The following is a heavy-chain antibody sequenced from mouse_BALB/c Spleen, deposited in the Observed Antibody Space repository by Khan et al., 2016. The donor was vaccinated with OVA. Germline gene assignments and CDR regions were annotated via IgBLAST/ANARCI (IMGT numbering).Heavy chain of an antibody. CDR2: INPSTGYT. CDR1: GYTFTSYW. J-gene: IGHJ4*01. V-gene: IGHV1-7*01. CDR3: AASILVYYSLDF. Sequence: QVQLQQPGAELAKPGASVKMSCKASGYTFTSYWMHWVKQRPGQGLEWIGYINPSTGYTEYNQKFKDKATLTTDESSSTAYMQLSSLTSEDSAVHYCAASILVYYSLDFWGQGTSVTVSS. D-gene: IGHD6-1*01.